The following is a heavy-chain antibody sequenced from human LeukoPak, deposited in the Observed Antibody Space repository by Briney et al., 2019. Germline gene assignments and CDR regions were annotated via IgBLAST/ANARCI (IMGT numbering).Heavy chain of an antibody. CDR2: ISGSGGST. Sequence: GSLRLSCAASGFTFSSYAMSWVRQAPGKGLEWVSAISGSGGSTYYADSVKGRFTISRDNSKNTLYLQMNSLRAEDTAVYYCAKRPGYSGSWDYWGQGTLVTVSS. CDR3: AKRPGYSGSWDY. V-gene: IGHV3-23*01. D-gene: IGHD1-26*01. J-gene: IGHJ4*02. CDR1: GFTFSSYA.